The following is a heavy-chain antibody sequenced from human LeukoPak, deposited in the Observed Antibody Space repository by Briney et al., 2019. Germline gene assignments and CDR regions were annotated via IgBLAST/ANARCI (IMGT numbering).Heavy chain of an antibody. CDR3: ARGGLPTLY. CDR2: ISYDGSNK. CDR1: GFTFSSYA. Sequence: GRSLRLSCAASGFTFSSYAMHWVRQAPGKGLEWVAVISYDGSNKYYADSVKGRFTISRDNSKNTLYLQMNSLRAEDTAVYYCARGGLPTLYWGQGTLVTVSS. D-gene: IGHD5/OR15-5a*01. V-gene: IGHV3-30-3*01. J-gene: IGHJ4*02.